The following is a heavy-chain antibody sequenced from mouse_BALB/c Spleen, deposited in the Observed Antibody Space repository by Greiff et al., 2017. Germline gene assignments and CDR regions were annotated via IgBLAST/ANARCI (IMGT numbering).Heavy chain of an antibody. CDR1: GYTFTSYW. J-gene: IGHJ3*01. Sequence: QVQLQQPGAELVRPGASVKLSCKASGYTFTSYWINWVKQRPGQGLEWIGNIYPSDSYTNYNEKFKSKATLTVDKSSSTAYMQLSSLTSEDSAVYYCARSFYYGNYWFAYWGQGTLVTVSA. CDR2: IYPSDSYT. V-gene: IGHV1-69*02. CDR3: ARSFYYGNYWFAY. D-gene: IGHD2-1*01.